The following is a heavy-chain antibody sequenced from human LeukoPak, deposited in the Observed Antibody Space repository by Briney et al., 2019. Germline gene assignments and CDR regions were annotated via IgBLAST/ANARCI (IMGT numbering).Heavy chain of an antibody. CDR2: IYVTGST. CDR1: GGSISSSSYY. D-gene: IGHD3-16*02. J-gene: IGHJ6*03. Sequence: SETLSLTCTVSGGSISSSSYYWGWIRQSPGKGLEWIGYIYVTGSTRYNPYLQSRVTISVGTSRNQFFLKMSSVTAADTAVYYCARHIGGGIEDMDVWGTGTKVTVSS. CDR3: ARHIGGGIEDMDV. V-gene: IGHV4-61*05.